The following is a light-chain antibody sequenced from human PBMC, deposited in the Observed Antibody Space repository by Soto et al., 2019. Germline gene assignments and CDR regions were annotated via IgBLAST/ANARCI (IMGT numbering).Light chain of an antibody. Sequence: DIQMTQSPSSLSASVGDRVTITCRASQSISSYLNWYQQKPGKAPKLLIYAASSLQSGVPSRFSGSESGTDFTLTISSLQPEDFAIYYCQQSYSTLTFGPGTKVDIK. J-gene: IGKJ3*01. CDR2: AAS. CDR3: QQSYSTLT. V-gene: IGKV1-39*01. CDR1: QSISSY.